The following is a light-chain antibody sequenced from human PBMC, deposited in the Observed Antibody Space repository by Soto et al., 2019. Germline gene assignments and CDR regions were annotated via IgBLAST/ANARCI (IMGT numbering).Light chain of an antibody. CDR1: QSVSRN. J-gene: IGKJ4*01. V-gene: IGKV3-15*01. CDR3: QLYNNWPLT. CDR2: GAS. Sequence: ETVMTQSPATLSVSPGERVTLSCRASQSVSRNLAWYQQRPGQAPRLLIYGASTRAAGLPARFSGSGSGTQFTLSNSSLHSENFAVYYCQLYNNWPLTFVGVTKVEIK.